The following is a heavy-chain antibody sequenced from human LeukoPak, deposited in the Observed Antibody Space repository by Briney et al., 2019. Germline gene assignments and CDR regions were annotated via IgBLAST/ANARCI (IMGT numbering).Heavy chain of an antibody. CDR1: GFTFGNYG. J-gene: IGHJ4*02. D-gene: IGHD4-23*01. V-gene: IGHV3-30*18. CDR3: AKNYGGNPFYCDS. Sequence: GGSLRLSCAASGFTFGNYGMHWVRQAPGKGLEWVAIISYDGSSKYYGDSVRGRFTISRDNSKNTLFLEMNSLRREDSALYYCAKNYGGNPFYCDSWGQGTLVTVSS. CDR2: ISYDGSSK.